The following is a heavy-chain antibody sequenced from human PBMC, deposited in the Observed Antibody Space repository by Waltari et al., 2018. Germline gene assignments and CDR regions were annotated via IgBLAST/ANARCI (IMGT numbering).Heavy chain of an antibody. CDR3: ATDNSMV. J-gene: IGHJ4*02. CDR1: GYTFTGYY. V-gene: IGHV1-2*06. Sequence: QVQLVQSGAEVKKPGASVKVSCKASGYTFTGYYMHWVRQAPGQGPEWMGRINPNSGGTDYAQKFQGRVTMTEDTSTDTAYMELSSLRSEDTAVYYCATDNSMVWGQGTLVTVSS. D-gene: IGHD3-10*01. CDR2: INPNSGGT.